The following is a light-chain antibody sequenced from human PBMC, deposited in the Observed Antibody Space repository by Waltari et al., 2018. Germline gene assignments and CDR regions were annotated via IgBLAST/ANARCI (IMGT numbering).Light chain of an antibody. CDR1: PSVSRA. V-gene: IGKV3-20*01. CDR3: QHYVSLPVT. J-gene: IGKJ1*01. Sequence: EIVLTQSPGTLSLSPGERATLSCRASPSVSRALAWYQQNPGQAPRLLSYGASNRATGIPDRFSGSGSGTDFSLIISRLEPEDFAVYYCQHYVSLPVTFGQGTKVEIK. CDR2: GAS.